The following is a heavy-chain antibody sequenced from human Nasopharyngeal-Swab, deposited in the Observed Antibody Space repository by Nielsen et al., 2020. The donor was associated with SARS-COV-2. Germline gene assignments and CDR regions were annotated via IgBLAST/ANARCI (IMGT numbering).Heavy chain of an antibody. Sequence: SGPTLVKPTQTLTLTCPFSGFSLNTGGVGVGWIRQPPGKALEWLALVYGDDAKRYSPSLQSSLTITKDTSKNQVVLTMTNVDPVDTATYYCAHKKNWNFDYWGQGTLVTVS. V-gene: IGHV2-5*02. CDR2: VYGDDAK. D-gene: IGHD1-1*01. CDR1: GFSLNTGGVG. CDR3: AHKKNWNFDY. J-gene: IGHJ4*02.